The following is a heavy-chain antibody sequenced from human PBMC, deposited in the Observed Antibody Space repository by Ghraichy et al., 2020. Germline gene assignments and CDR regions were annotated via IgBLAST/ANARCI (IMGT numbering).Heavy chain of an antibody. J-gene: IGHJ3*02. D-gene: IGHD3-22*01. Sequence: GGSLRLSCAASGFTFSSYAMSWVRQAPGKGLEWVSAISGSGGSTYYADSVKGRFTISRDNSKNTLYLQMNSLRAEDTAVYYCAKDLLVSGYFWGAFDIWGQGTMVTVSS. V-gene: IGHV3-23*01. CDR2: ISGSGGST. CDR1: GFTFSSYA. CDR3: AKDLLVSGYFWGAFDI.